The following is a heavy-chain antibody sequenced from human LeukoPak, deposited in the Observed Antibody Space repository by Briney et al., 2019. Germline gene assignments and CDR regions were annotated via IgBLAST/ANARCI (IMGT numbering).Heavy chain of an antibody. D-gene: IGHD4-17*01. J-gene: IGHJ4*02. V-gene: IGHV1-18*01. Sequence: ASVKVSCKASGYTFTSYGISWVRQAPGQGLVCMGWISAYNGNTNYAQKLQGRVTMTTDTSTSTAYMELRSLRPDDTAVYYCARDLGVTTPDYWGEGTLVTVSS. CDR3: ARDLGVTTPDY. CDR1: GYTFTSYG. CDR2: ISAYNGNT.